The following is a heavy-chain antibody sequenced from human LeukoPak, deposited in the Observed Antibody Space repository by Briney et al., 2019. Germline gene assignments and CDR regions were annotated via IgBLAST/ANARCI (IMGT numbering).Heavy chain of an antibody. J-gene: IGHJ4*02. CDR2: INSDGSST. CDR3: VTSYCSGGSCYSASGY. V-gene: IGHV3-74*01. Sequence: GGSLRLSCEASGFTFSSYWMHWVRQAPGKGLVWVSRINSDGSSTSYADSVKGRFTISRDNAKNTLYLQMNSLRAEDSAVYYCVTSYCSGGSCYSASGYWGQGTLVTVSS. CDR1: GFTFSSYW. D-gene: IGHD2-15*01.